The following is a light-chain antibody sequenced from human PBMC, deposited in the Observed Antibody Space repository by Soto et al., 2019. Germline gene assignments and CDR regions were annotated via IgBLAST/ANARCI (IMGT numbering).Light chain of an antibody. CDR1: QSVSKY. CDR2: DAS. CDR3: PQRGYFLT. V-gene: IGKV3-11*01. J-gene: IGKJ4*01. Sequence: EVVLTQSPATLSLSPGERATLSCRASQSVSKYLAWYQQKPGQAPRLLIHDASNRATGVPARFSGSGSGTDSALTISSLEPEDFAIYYCPQRGYFLTFGGGTRVEIK.